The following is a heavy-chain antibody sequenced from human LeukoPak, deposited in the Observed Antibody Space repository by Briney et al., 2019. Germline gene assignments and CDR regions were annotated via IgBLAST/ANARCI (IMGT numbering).Heavy chain of an antibody. Sequence: PGGPLRLSCVASGITFRNYWKSWVRQAPGKGLEWVANINPDGSTENYVPSVKGRFTLSRDNARNSLSLQMNSLRAEDTAVYYCATEPGIGYASDIWGRGTMVTVSS. D-gene: IGHD2-15*01. V-gene: IGHV3-7*01. CDR1: GITFRNYW. CDR3: ATEPGIGYASDI. CDR2: INPDGSTE. J-gene: IGHJ3*02.